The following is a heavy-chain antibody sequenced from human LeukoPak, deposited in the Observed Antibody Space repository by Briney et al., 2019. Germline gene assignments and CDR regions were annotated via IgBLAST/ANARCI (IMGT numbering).Heavy chain of an antibody. J-gene: IGHJ6*03. V-gene: IGHV3-7*01. Sequence: PGGSLRLSCAASEFTLSGYWMSWVRQAPGKGLEWVANINQDGSERYYVDSVKGRFTISRDNGENSLYLQMNSLRAEDTAVYYCAKHPGDFTGIVDYYYMDVWGKGTTVTVSS. CDR2: INQDGSER. D-gene: IGHD1-26*01. CDR3: AKHPGDFTGIVDYYYMDV. CDR1: EFTLSGYW.